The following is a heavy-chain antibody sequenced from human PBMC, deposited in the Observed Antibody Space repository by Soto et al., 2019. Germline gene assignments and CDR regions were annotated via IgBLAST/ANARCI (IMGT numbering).Heavy chain of an antibody. CDR2: ISGSGGST. D-gene: IGHD4-17*01. CDR3: AKGWDYGGNSVSRELDY. V-gene: IGHV3-23*04. CDR1: GFTFSSYA. Sequence: VQLVESGGGVVQPGRSLRLSCAASGFTFSSYAMHWVRQAPGKGLEWVSAISGSGGSTYYADSVKGRFTISRDNSKNTLYLQMNSLRAEDTAVYYCAKGWDYGGNSVSRELDYWGQGTLVTVSS. J-gene: IGHJ4*02.